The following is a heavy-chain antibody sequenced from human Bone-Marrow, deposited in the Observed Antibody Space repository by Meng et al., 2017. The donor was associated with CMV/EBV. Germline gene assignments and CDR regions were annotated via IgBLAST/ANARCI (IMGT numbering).Heavy chain of an antibody. D-gene: IGHD1-26*01. CDR3: ARVGSTTVGDY. J-gene: IGHJ4*02. V-gene: IGHV3-48*03. Sequence: GESLKISCGASGFTFSSYEMNWVRQAPGKGPEWVSYISESGHVIHYADSVKGRFTISRDNAKNSLYLQMNSLRAEDTAMYYCARVGSTTVGDYWGQGTLVTVSS. CDR2: ISESGHVI. CDR1: GFTFSSYE.